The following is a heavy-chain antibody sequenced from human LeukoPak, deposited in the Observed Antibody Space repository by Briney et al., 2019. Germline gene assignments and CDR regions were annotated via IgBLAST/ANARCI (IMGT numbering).Heavy chain of an antibody. J-gene: IGHJ6*02. Sequence: QAGGSLRLSCAASGFTFSSYAMHWVRQAPGKGLEWVAVISYDGSNKYYADSVKGRFTISRDNSKNTLYLQMNSLRAEDTAVYYCARENYYGSGSQTLSDYYYGMDVWGQGTTVTVSS. CDR2: ISYDGSNK. D-gene: IGHD3-10*01. CDR1: GFTFSSYA. CDR3: ARENYYGSGSQTLSDYYYGMDV. V-gene: IGHV3-30-3*01.